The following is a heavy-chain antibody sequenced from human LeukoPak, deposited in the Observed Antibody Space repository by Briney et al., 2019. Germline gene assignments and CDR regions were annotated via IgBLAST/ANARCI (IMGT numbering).Heavy chain of an antibody. V-gene: IGHV1-46*01. D-gene: IGHD3-22*01. CDR2: INPSGGST. CDR1: GYTFTSYY. CDR3: ARPRRYYYDSSGYEFDY. J-gene: IGHJ4*02. Sequence: ASVKVSCKASGYTFTSYYMHWVRQAPGQGLEWMGIINPSGGSTSYAQKFQGRVTMTRDMSTSTVYMELSSLRSEDTAVYYCARPRRYYYDSSGYEFDYWGQGTLVTVSS.